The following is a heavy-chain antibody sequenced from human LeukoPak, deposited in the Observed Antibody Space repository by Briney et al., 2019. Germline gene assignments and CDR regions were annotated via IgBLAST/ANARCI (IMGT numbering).Heavy chain of an antibody. CDR1: GFTFSSYW. Sequence: GGSLRLSCAASGFTFSSYWMHWVRQAPGKGLVWVSRINSDGSSTSYADSVKGRFTISRDNAKNTLYLRMNSLRAEDTAVYYCARDSGSGDYFDYWGQGTLVTVSS. CDR3: ARDSGSGDYFDY. V-gene: IGHV3-74*01. D-gene: IGHD1-26*01. J-gene: IGHJ4*02. CDR2: INSDGSST.